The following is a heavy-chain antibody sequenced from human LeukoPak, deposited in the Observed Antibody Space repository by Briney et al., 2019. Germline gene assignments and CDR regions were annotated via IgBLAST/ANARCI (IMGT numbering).Heavy chain of an antibody. CDR3: ARDYSTSS. Sequence: PGGSLRLSCAASGFTFIDYSMNWVRQAPGEGLEWVSSIDGSSSYIYYADSVKGRFAISIDNANNSLYLQMNSLRAEDTAVYYCARDYSTSSWGQGTLVTVSS. CDR1: GFTFIDYS. CDR2: IDGSSSYI. V-gene: IGHV3-21*01. D-gene: IGHD6-13*01. J-gene: IGHJ4*02.